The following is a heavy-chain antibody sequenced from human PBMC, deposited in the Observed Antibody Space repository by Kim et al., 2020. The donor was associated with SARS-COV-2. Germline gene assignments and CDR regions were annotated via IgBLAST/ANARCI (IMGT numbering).Heavy chain of an antibody. CDR3: TRDNPAVADFDS. Sequence: AGSGEGRFSIFRDNAQNSLFLQMNSLGAEDTAVYYCTRDNPAVADFDSWGQGTLVTVSS. V-gene: IGHV3-48*03. D-gene: IGHD2-15*01. J-gene: IGHJ4*02.